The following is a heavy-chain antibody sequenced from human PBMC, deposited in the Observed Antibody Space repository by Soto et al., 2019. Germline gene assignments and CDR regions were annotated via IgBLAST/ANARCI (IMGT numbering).Heavy chain of an antibody. CDR1: GLTFSSYW. V-gene: IGHV3-74*01. D-gene: IGHD5-12*01. J-gene: IGHJ4*02. Sequence: GGSLRLSCAASGLTFSSYWMHWVRQAPGKGLVWVSRMYTDASSATYADSVKGRFTISRDNAKNTLFLQIDSLRTEDTAVYYCVRGNSGYGNFDYCGEGTLVTVSS. CDR3: VRGNSGYGNFDY. CDR2: MYTDASSA.